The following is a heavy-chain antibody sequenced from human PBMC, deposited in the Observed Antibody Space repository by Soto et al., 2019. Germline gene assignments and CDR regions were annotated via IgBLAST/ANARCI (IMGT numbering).Heavy chain of an antibody. V-gene: IGHV3-23*01. CDR1: AFTLSSCA. J-gene: IGHJ5*02. CDR3: AKESSGQRWFGERNRFAP. CDR2: ISGSGGST. Sequence: ALRLSCAASAFTLSSCAMRLGRQAPGKGLEWVSAISGSGGSTYYADSVKGRFTISRDNSKNTLYLQMNSLRAEDTAVYYCAKESSGQRWFGERNRFAPSGQGTLVIVSS. D-gene: IGHD3-10*01.